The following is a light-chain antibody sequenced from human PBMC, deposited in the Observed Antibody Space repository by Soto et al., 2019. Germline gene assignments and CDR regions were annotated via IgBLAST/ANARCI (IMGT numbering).Light chain of an antibody. CDR1: KLGDKY. Sequence: SYELTQPPSVSVSPGQTASITCSGDKLGDKYACWYQQKPGQSPVLVIFQDNKRPSGIPERFSGSNSGNTATLTISGAHAMDEADYYCQAWDSSAAVFGTGTQLTVL. CDR2: QDN. CDR3: QAWDSSAAV. J-gene: IGLJ1*01. V-gene: IGLV3-1*01.